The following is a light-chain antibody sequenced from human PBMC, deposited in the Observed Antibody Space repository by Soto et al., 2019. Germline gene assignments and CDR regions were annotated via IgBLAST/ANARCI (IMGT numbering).Light chain of an antibody. J-gene: IGLJ1*01. CDR1: SSNIGSNY. CDR3: AARDNSLSGHYV. Sequence: QSVLTQPPSTSGTPGQRGTLSCSGGSSNIGSNYVYWYQHLPGTAPKLLIYRTTQRPSGVPDRFSASKSGTAPSLAISGLRSEDEADYACAARDNSLSGHYVFGTGTQLTVL. CDR2: RTT. V-gene: IGLV1-47*01.